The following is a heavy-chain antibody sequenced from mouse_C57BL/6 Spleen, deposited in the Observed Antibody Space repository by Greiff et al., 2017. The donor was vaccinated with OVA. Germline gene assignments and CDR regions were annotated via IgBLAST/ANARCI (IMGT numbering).Heavy chain of an antibody. CDR2: IYPSDSET. CDR3: ARSYYYAMDY. CDR1: GYTFTSYW. V-gene: IGHV1-61*01. J-gene: IGHJ4*01. Sequence: QVQLQQPGAELVRPGSSVKLSCKASGYTFTSYWMDWVKQRPGQGLEWIGNIYPSDSETHYTQKFKDKATLTVDKSSSTAYMQLSSLTSEDSAVYYCARSYYYAMDYWGQGTSVTVSS.